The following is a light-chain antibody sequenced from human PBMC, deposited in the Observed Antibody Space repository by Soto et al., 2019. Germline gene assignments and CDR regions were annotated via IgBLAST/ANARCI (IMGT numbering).Light chain of an antibody. CDR3: QQYDTAPWT. J-gene: IGKJ1*01. Sequence: DIVLTQPPSSVSLSRGERATLSCMPSQSLSSHFLAWYQQKPCQPTRLLIYDSSTRATGFPDRFSGSGSGTDFTLTIVRLETEDFAVYYCQQYDTAPWTFGQGTKVDIK. CDR1: QSLSSHF. V-gene: IGKV3-20*01. CDR2: DSS.